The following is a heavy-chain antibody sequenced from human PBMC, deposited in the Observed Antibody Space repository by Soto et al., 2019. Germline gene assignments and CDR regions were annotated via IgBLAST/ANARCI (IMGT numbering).Heavy chain of an antibody. J-gene: IGHJ5*02. V-gene: IGHV4-31*03. D-gene: IGHD7-27*01. CDR3: ARGENWGYVWIDL. CDR1: GGSISSGDYY. Sequence: QVQLQESGPGLVKPSQTLSLTCSVSGGSISSGDYYWSWIRQHPGKGLEWIGYIYHSGSAYYNPSLNSRLKMSVDTSKNQFSLNLTSVTAADTAVYYCARGENWGYVWIDLWSPGTLVTVSS. CDR2: IYHSGSA.